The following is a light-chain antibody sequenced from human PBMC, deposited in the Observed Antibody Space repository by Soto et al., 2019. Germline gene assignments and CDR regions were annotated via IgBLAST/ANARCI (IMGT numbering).Light chain of an antibody. Sequence: DIQMTQSPSTLSASVGDRVTITCRASQSISSWLAWYQQKPGKAPKLLIYKASSLESGVPSRFSGSGSGTEFTLTISSLQHDDFATYYCQQYNNYLWTFGQGTKVEIK. CDR3: QQYNNYLWT. V-gene: IGKV1-5*03. CDR1: QSISSW. CDR2: KAS. J-gene: IGKJ1*01.